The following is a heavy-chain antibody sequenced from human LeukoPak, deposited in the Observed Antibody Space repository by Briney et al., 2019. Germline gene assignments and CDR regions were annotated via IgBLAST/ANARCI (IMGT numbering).Heavy chain of an antibody. D-gene: IGHD4-17*01. CDR3: AILYGDYSGIDY. J-gene: IGHJ4*02. CDR1: GFTFDDYA. Sequence: SGGSLRLSCAASGFTFDDYAMHWVRQAPGKGLEWVSGISWNSGSIGYADSVKGRFTISRDNAKNSLYLQMNSLRAEDTALYYCAILYGDYSGIDYWGQGTLVTVSS. V-gene: IGHV3-9*01. CDR2: ISWNSGSI.